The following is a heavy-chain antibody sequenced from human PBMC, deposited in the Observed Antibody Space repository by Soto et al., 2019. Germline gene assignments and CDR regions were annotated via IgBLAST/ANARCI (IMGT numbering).Heavy chain of an antibody. CDR1: GFTFSSYA. D-gene: IGHD6-19*01. CDR2: ISYDGSNK. J-gene: IGHJ4*02. V-gene: IGHV3-30-3*01. Sequence: PGGSLRLSCAASGFTFSSYAMHWVCQAPGKGLEWVAVISYDGSNKYYADSVKGRFTISRDNSKNTLYLQMNSLRAEDTAVYYCARDMDAYSSGWYVDYWGQGTLVTVSS. CDR3: ARDMDAYSSGWYVDY.